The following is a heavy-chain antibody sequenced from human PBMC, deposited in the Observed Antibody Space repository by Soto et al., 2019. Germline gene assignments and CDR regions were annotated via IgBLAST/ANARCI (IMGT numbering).Heavy chain of an antibody. Sequence: PSETLSLTCTVSGGSISSGDYYWSWIRQPPGKGLEWIGEINHSGSTNYNPSLKSRVTISLDTSKNQFSLKLSSVTAADTAVYYCARVLFGRGNWFDPWGQGTLVTVSS. CDR1: GGSISSGDYY. D-gene: IGHD3-3*01. V-gene: IGHV4-61*08. CDR3: ARVLFGRGNWFDP. J-gene: IGHJ5*02. CDR2: INHSGST.